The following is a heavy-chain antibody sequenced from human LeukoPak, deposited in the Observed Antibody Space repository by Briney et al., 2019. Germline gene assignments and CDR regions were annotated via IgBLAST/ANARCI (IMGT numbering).Heavy chain of an antibody. Sequence: PSETLSLTCAVYGGSFSGYYWSWLRQPPGKGLEWIGEINHSGSTNYNPFLKSRVTISVDTSKNQFSLKLSSVTAADTAVYYCARGSGSSGSPLFDYWGQGTLVTVSS. CDR1: GGSFSGYY. J-gene: IGHJ4*02. CDR2: INHSGST. V-gene: IGHV4-34*01. CDR3: ARGSGSSGSPLFDY. D-gene: IGHD3-22*01.